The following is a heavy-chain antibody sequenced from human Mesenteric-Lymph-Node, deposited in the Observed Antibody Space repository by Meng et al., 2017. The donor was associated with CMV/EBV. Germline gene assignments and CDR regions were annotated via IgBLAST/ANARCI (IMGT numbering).Heavy chain of an antibody. CDR1: GGSIRSHY. V-gene: IGHV4-59*11. D-gene: IGHD2-21*01. CDR2: IYDSGST. J-gene: IGHJ2*01. Sequence: GSLRLSCTVSGGSIRSHYWSWLRQPPGKGLEWIGYIYDSGSTKYNPSLKSRVTISVDTSKNHFSLKLSSVTAADTAVYYCVRVTTYCGGDCPSGYFDLWGRGTLVTVSS. CDR3: VRVTTYCGGDCPSGYFDL.